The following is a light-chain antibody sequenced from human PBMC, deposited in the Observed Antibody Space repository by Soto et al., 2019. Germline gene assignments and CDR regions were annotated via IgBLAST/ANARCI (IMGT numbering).Light chain of an antibody. V-gene: IGKV1-5*03. CDR2: KAS. CDR1: QSIQSW. CDR3: QQYKSWT. Sequence: DIQMTQSPPTLSASVGDRVTITCRASQSIQSWVAWYQQKPGKAPKLLIYKASTLESGVPSRFSGSGSGTEFTLTISSLQPDDFATYYRQQYKSWTFGPGTKVDVK. J-gene: IGKJ1*01.